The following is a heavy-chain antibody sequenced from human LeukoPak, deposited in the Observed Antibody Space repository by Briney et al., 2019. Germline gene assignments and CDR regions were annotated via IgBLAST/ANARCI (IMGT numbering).Heavy chain of an antibody. CDR3: ARAYRSYYVDY. J-gene: IGHJ4*02. Sequence: GGSLRLSCAASGFTFSDYYMSWIRQAPGKGLEWVSYITSSASTISCADSVKGRFTISRDNAKNSLYLQMNSLRAEDTAVYYCARAYRSYYVDYWGQGTLVTVSS. V-gene: IGHV3-11*01. D-gene: IGHD1-14*01. CDR1: GFTFSDYY. CDR2: ITSSASTI.